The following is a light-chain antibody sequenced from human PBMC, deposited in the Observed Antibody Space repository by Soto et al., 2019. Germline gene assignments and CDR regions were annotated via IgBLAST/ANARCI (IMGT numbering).Light chain of an antibody. CDR3: QQYGSSPLT. CDR1: QIVSSSY. CDR2: GAS. J-gene: IGKJ4*01. Sequence: ELVLTQSPGTLSLSPWERATLSCRASQIVSSSYLAWYQQKPGQAPRLLIYGASSRATGIPDRFSGSGSGTDFTLTISRLEPEDFAVYYCQQYGSSPLTFGGGTKVEIK. V-gene: IGKV3-20*01.